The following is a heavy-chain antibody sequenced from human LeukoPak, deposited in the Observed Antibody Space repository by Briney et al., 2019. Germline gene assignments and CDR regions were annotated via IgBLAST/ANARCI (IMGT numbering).Heavy chain of an antibody. D-gene: IGHD4-17*01. CDR1: GFTFSSYS. Sequence: GGSLRLSCAASGFTFSSYSMNWVRQAPGKGLEWVSSNSSSSSFIYYADSVKGRFTISRDNAKNSLYLQMNSLRAEDTAVYYCAREGDYGDYLFDYWGQGTLVTVSS. J-gene: IGHJ4*02. CDR2: NSSSSSFI. V-gene: IGHV3-21*01. CDR3: AREGDYGDYLFDY.